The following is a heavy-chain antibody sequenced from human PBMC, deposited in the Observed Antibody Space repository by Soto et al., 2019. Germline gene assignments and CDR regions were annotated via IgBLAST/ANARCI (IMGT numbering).Heavy chain of an antibody. Sequence: QVQLQESGPGLVKPSQTLSLTCSVSGGSISSGYYWTWIRQHPGKGLEWIGYIYYSGNTYYNPSLKSRVTISVDTSKNQCSLKLSSVTAADTAVYYCASTDYVAYYMDVWGQGTTVTVSS. CDR1: GGSISSGYY. D-gene: IGHD3-10*02. V-gene: IGHV4-31*03. CDR2: IYYSGNT. J-gene: IGHJ6*03. CDR3: ASTDYVAYYMDV.